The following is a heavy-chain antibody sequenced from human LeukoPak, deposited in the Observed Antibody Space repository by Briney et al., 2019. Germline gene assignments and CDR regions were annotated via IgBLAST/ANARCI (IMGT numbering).Heavy chain of an antibody. CDR3: ARGIGYCSSTSCRNWFDP. Sequence: SVKVSCKASGGTFSSYTISWVRQAPGQGLEWMGRIIPILGIANYAQKFQDRVTFTADKSTSTAYMELSSLRSEDTAVYYCARGIGYCSSTSCRNWFDPWGQGTLVTVSS. CDR2: IIPILGIA. J-gene: IGHJ5*02. D-gene: IGHD2-2*01. V-gene: IGHV1-69*02. CDR1: GGTFSSYT.